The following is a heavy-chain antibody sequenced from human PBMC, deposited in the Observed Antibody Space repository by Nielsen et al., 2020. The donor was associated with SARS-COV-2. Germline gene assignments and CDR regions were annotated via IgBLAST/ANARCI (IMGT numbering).Heavy chain of an antibody. CDR3: ARGMYSDPGIAAAVPDY. CDR2: ISYDGSNK. D-gene: IGHD6-13*01. Sequence: GGSLRLSCAASGFTFSSYAMHWVRQAPGKGLEWVAVISYDGSNKYYADSVKGRFTISRDNSKNTLYLQMNSLRAEDTAVYYCARGMYSDPGIAAAVPDYWGQGTLVTVSS. J-gene: IGHJ4*02. CDR1: GFTFSSYA. V-gene: IGHV3-30*04.